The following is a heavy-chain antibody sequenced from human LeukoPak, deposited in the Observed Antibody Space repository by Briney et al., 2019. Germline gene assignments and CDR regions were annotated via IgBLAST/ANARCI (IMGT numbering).Heavy chain of an antibody. D-gene: IGHD1-26*01. J-gene: IGHJ4*02. CDR2: ISGSGGST. Sequence: GGSLRLSCAASGFTFSSYAMSWVRQAPGKGLEWVSAISGSGGSTYYADSVKGRFTISRDNSKSTLILRMNSLRVEDTALYYCTKRVKYGGTWDHFADWGQGTLVTVSS. CDR3: TKRVKYGGTWDHFAD. V-gene: IGHV3-23*01. CDR1: GFTFSSYA.